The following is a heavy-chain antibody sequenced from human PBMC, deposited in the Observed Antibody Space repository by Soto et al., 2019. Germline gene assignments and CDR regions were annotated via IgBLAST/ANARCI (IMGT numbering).Heavy chain of an antibody. CDR3: ARVLRYFDWDYAFXI. CDR1: GFIFRTYG. CDR2: IWNDGSTK. D-gene: IGHD3-9*01. Sequence: GSLILSCAASGFIFRTYGMHWVRQAPGKGLEWVAVIWNDGSTKYYADSVKGRFTISRDDSKDTLYLQMNSLRAEDTAVYYCARVLRYFDWDYAFXIWGQGTMVTVSS. V-gene: IGHV3-33*01. J-gene: IGHJ3*02.